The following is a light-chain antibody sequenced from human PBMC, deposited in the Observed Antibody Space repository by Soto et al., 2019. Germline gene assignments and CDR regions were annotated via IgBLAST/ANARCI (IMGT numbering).Light chain of an antibody. Sequence: QSVLTQPPSVSAAPGQKVTMSCPGGSSNIGNYYVSWHQQLPGTAPKLLIYENDKRPSGIPDRFSGSKSGTSATLGITGLQTGDEADYYCATWDSSLSIFVFGTGTKVTVL. CDR1: SSNIGNYY. J-gene: IGLJ1*01. V-gene: IGLV1-51*02. CDR2: END. CDR3: ATWDSSLSIFV.